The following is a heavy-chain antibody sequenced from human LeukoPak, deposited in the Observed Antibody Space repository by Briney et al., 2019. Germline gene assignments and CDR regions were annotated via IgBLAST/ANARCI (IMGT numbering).Heavy chain of an antibody. Sequence: GGSLRLSCAASGFTFSSYWMSWVRQAPGKGPVWVARTNRDGSSTAYADSVKGRFTISKDNAKNTLYLLMNSLRAEDTAVCYCARDSVEWYIFDYWGQGTLVTVSS. CDR1: GFTFSSYW. D-gene: IGHD3-3*01. CDR2: TNRDGSST. CDR3: ARDSVEWYIFDY. V-gene: IGHV3-74*01. J-gene: IGHJ4*02.